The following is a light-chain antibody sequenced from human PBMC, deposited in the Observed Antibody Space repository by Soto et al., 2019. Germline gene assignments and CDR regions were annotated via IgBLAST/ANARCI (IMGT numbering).Light chain of an antibody. CDR1: QSVSGSY. J-gene: IGKJ4*01. Sequence: EIVLTQSPGTLSLSPGERATLFCRASQSVSGSYLAWYQQKPGQAPRLLIYGVSSRATGIPDRFSGSGSGTDFTLTISRLETEDFAVYYCLQYGSSRTFGGGTKVEIK. CDR2: GVS. CDR3: LQYGSSRT. V-gene: IGKV3-20*01.